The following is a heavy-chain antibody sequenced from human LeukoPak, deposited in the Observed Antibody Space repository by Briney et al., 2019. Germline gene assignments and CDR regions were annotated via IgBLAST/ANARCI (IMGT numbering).Heavy chain of an antibody. CDR3: AKGPLIEVAGTTWDY. CDR2: ISSSGSTI. V-gene: IGHV3-11*01. D-gene: IGHD6-19*01. CDR1: GFTFSDYY. J-gene: IGHJ4*02. Sequence: KPGGSLRLSCAASGFTFSDYYMSWLRQSPGKGLAWASYISSSGSTIYYADSVKGRFTISRDNAKNSLYLQMNSLRAEDTAVYYCAKGPLIEVAGTTWDYWGQGTLVTVSS.